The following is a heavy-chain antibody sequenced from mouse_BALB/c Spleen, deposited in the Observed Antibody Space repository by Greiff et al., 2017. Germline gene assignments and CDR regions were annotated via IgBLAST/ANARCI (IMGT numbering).Heavy chain of an antibody. CDR3: ARDMYGSSYYFDY. Sequence: EVKLMESGGGLVQPGGSLRLSCATSGFTFTDYYMSWVRQPPGKALEWLGFIRNKANGYTTEYSASVKGRFTISRDNSQSILYLQMNTLRAEDSATYYCARDMYGSSYYFDYWGQGTTLTVSS. CDR2: IRNKANGYTT. J-gene: IGHJ2*01. D-gene: IGHD1-1*01. CDR1: GFTFTDYY. V-gene: IGHV7-3*02.